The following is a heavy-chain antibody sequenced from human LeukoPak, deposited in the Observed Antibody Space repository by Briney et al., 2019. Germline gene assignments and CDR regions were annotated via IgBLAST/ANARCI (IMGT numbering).Heavy chain of an antibody. D-gene: IGHD6-19*01. CDR1: GFTFSSYS. CDR3: ARDHIGSGWVDY. CDR2: ISSSSSYI. Sequence: GGSLRLSCAASGFTFSSYSMNWVRQAPGKGLEWVSSISSSSSYIYYADSVKGRFTISRDNAKNSLYLQMNSLRAEDTAVYYCARDHIGSGWVDYWGQGTLVTVSS. J-gene: IGHJ4*02. V-gene: IGHV3-21*01.